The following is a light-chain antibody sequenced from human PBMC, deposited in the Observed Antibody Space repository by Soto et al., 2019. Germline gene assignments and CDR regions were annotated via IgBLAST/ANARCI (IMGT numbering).Light chain of an antibody. Sequence: QSVLTQPASVSGYPGQSITISCTGTSSDVGLYDYVSWYQQHPGKAPQLMSYAVSNRPSGVSNRFSASKSGNTASLFISGLQAEDEADYYCSSYTSDSSYVFGSGTKV. V-gene: IGLV2-14*01. CDR3: SSYTSDSSYV. CDR1: SSDVGLYDY. J-gene: IGLJ1*01. CDR2: AVS.